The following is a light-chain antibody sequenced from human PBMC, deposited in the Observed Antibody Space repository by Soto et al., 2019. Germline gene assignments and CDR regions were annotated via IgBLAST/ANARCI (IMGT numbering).Light chain of an antibody. CDR3: QQYGSSPQT. V-gene: IGKV3-20*01. J-gene: IGKJ1*01. CDR2: DAS. Sequence: EIVLTQSPGTLALSPGERATLSCRASQSVNNRYLAWYQQKPGQAPRLLIYDASNRATGIPDRFSGSGSGTDFTLTISRLEPEDFAVYYCQQYGSSPQTFGQGTKVEIK. CDR1: QSVNNRY.